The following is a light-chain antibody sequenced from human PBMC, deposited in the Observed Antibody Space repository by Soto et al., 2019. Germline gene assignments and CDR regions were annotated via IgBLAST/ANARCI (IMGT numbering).Light chain of an antibody. CDR1: QSFLYSSNNKNY. J-gene: IGKJ1*01. Sequence: DIVMTQSPDSLAVSLGERATINCKSSQSFLYSSNNKNYLAWYQQKPGQPPKLLIYWASTRESGVPDRFSGSGSGTDFTLTISSLQAEDVAVYYCQQYYSTQWTFGQGTKVDI. CDR3: QQYYSTQWT. V-gene: IGKV4-1*01. CDR2: WAS.